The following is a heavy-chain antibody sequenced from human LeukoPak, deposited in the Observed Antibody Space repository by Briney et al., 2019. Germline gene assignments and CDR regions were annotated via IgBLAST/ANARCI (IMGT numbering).Heavy chain of an antibody. CDR3: ARDGLRYFDCVPPYYMDV. CDR1: GFTFSSYS. J-gene: IGHJ6*03. Sequence: PGGSLRLSCAASGFTFSSYSMNWVRQAPGKVLEWVSSISSSSSYIYYADSVKGRFTISRDNAKNSLYLQMNSLSAEDTAVYYCARDGLRYFDCVPPYYMDVWGKGTTVTVSS. CDR2: ISSSSSYI. V-gene: IGHV3-21*01. D-gene: IGHD3-9*01.